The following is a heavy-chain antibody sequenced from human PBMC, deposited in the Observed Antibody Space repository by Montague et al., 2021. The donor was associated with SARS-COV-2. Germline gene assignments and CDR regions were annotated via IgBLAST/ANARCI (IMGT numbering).Heavy chain of an antibody. V-gene: IGHV3-53*04. Sequence: SLRLSCAASGFTVSSNYMSWVRQAPGKGLEWVSVIYSGGSTYYADSVKGRFTISRHNSKNTLYLQMNSLRAEDTAVYYCARGNDDYVWGSLGPFDPWGQGTLVRLL. CDR3: ARGNDDYVWGSLGPFDP. J-gene: IGHJ5*02. CDR1: GFTVSSNY. D-gene: IGHD3-16*01. CDR2: IYSGGST.